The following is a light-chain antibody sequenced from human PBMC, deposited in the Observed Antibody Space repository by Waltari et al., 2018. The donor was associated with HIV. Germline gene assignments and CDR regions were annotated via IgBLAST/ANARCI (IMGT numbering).Light chain of an antibody. Sequence: DIVMTQSPDSLVVSLGERATISCQSSQSVLYSSNNKNYLAWYQQKPGQPPKLLIYWASTRESGVPDRFSGSGSGTDFTLTISSLQAEDVAVYYCQQYYSTPPTFGQGTKVEIK. CDR2: WAS. J-gene: IGKJ1*01. CDR3: QQYYSTPPT. CDR1: QSVLYSSNNKNY. V-gene: IGKV4-1*01.